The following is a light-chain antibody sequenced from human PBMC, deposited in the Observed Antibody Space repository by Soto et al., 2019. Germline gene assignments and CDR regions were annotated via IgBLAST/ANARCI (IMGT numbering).Light chain of an antibody. Sequence: EIVLTQSPATLSLSPGARAPLSCRARQSVSSYLAWYPQHPGQAPRLLIYDASNRATGIPDRFSGSGSGTDFSLTISSLEPEDFAVYYCQQYNNWPPTTFGQGTKVDI. CDR1: QSVSSY. J-gene: IGKJ1*01. CDR3: QQYNNWPPTT. CDR2: DAS. V-gene: IGKV3-11*01.